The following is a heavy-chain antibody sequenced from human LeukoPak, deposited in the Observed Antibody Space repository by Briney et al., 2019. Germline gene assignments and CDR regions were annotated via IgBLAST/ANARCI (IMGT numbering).Heavy chain of an antibody. CDR3: AKANYYDSSGAADGLDP. D-gene: IGHD3-22*01. CDR1: GFTFISYG. J-gene: IGHJ5*02. CDR2: ISYDGSNK. Sequence: GGSLRLSCAASGFTFISYGMHWVRQAPCKGLEGVAVISYDGSNKYYADSVKGRLTISRDNYKNTLYLQMNSLRAEDTAVYYCAKANYYDSSGAADGLDPWGQGTLVTVSS. V-gene: IGHV3-30*18.